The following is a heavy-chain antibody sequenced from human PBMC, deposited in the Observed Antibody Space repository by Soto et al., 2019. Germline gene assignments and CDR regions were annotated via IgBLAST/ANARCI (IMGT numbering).Heavy chain of an antibody. CDR2: INPSGVST. CDR3: AREERRITIFGVVPPPYYSYGMDV. Sequence: ASVKVSCKASGYTFTSYYMHWVRQAPGQGLEWMGIINPSGVSTSYAQKLQGRVTMTRDTSTSTVYMELSSLRSEDTAVYYFAREERRITIFGVVPPPYYSYGMDVWGQGTTVTVSS. CDR1: GYTFTSYY. J-gene: IGHJ6*02. D-gene: IGHD3-3*01. V-gene: IGHV1-46*01.